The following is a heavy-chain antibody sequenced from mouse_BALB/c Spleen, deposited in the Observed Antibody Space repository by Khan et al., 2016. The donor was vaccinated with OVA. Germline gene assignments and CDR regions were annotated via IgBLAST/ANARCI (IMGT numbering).Heavy chain of an antibody. V-gene: IGHV3-2*02. J-gene: IGHJ2*01. CDR3: ARIKGGDFDY. CDR1: GYSITSDYA. Sequence: EVQLVESGPGLVKPSQSLSLTCTVTGYSITSDYAWNWIRQFPGNNLEWMGYISYSGNTKCTPSLKSRISITRDTSKNQFFLQLNSVTIEDTATYYCARIKGGDFDYWGQGTTLTVSS. CDR2: ISYSGNT.